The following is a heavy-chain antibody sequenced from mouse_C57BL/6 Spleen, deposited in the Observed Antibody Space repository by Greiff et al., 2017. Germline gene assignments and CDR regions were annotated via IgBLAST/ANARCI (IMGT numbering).Heavy chain of an antibody. CDR1: GYTFTDYE. V-gene: IGHV1-15*01. CDR2: IDPETGGT. Sequence: QVQLQQSGAELVRPGASVTLSCKASGYTFTDYEMHWVKQAPVHGLEWIGAIDPETGGTAYNQKFKGKAILTADKSSSTAYMELGSLTSGDSTVYYCTRWVLSAFGYWGQGTTLTVSS. CDR3: TRWVLSAFGY. D-gene: IGHD1-1*01. J-gene: IGHJ2*01.